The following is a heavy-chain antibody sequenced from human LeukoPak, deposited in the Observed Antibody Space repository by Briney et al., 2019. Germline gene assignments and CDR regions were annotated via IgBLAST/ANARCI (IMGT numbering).Heavy chain of an antibody. CDR1: GYTFTSYG. CDR2: IIPIFGTA. J-gene: IGHJ5*02. V-gene: IGHV1-69*06. Sequence: SVKVSCKASGYTFTSYGISWVRQAPGQGLEWMGWIIPIFGTANYAQKFQGRVTMTEDTSTDTAYMELSSLRSEDTAVYYCATAAQYYYDSSGLNWFDPWGQGTLVTVSS. CDR3: ATAAQYYYDSSGLNWFDP. D-gene: IGHD3-22*01.